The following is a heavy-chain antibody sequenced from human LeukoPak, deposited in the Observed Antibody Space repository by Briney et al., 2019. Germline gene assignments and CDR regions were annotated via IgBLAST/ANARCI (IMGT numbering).Heavy chain of an antibody. J-gene: IGHJ4*02. CDR2: IYYSGST. D-gene: IGHD3-9*01. Sequence: SETLSLTCTVSGGSISSSSYYWGWIRQPPGKGLEWIGSIYYSGSTYYNPSLKSRVTISVDTSKNQFSLKLSSVTAADTAVYYCARVAPNYDILTGYRTQPYYFDYWGQGTLVTVSS. V-gene: IGHV4-39*01. CDR3: ARVAPNYDILTGYRTQPYYFDY. CDR1: GGSISSSSYY.